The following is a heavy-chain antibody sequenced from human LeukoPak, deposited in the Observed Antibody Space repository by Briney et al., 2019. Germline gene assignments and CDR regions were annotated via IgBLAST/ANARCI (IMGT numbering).Heavy chain of an antibody. CDR1: GCSISSSSYY. CDR3: ARREYCSGGSCYRYYFDY. V-gene: IGHV4-39*01. Sequence: SETLSLTCTVSGCSISSSSYYWGWIRQPPGKGLEWIGSIYYSGSTYYNPSLKRRVTISVDTSKNQFSLKLSSVTAADTAVYYCARREYCSGGSCYRYYFDYWGQGTLVTVSS. J-gene: IGHJ4*02. CDR2: IYYSGST. D-gene: IGHD2-15*01.